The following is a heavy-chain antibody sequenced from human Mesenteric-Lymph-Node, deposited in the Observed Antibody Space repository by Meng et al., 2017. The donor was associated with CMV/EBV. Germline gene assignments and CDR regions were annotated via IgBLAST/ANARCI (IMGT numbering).Heavy chain of an antibody. CDR2: VSGSGRNT. CDR1: GFTVTSNY. Sequence: GGSLRLSCAASGFTVTSNYMTWVRQAPGKGLEWVSGVSGSGRNTYYADFVKGRFTISRDNSKNTLFLQMNSLRAEDTAVYYCARAQSHYDSTSYNLDFWGQGTTVTVSS. J-gene: IGHJ6*02. D-gene: IGHD3-22*01. CDR3: ARAQSHYDSTSYNLDF. V-gene: IGHV3-23*01.